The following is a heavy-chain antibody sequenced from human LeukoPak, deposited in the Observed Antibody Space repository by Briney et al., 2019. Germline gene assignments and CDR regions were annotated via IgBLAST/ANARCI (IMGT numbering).Heavy chain of an antibody. CDR2: VFFTEGT. CDR3: ARELYHFDR. J-gene: IGHJ4*02. CDR1: GGSIRNHH. D-gene: IGHD2-8*01. V-gene: IGHV4-59*11. Sequence: SETLSLTCSVSGGSIRNHHWTWIRQSPGKGLEWIGHVFFTEGTNYSPSPRGRITISADRSKNQIYLKLGSVTAADTAVYYCARELYHFDRWGQGALVTVSS.